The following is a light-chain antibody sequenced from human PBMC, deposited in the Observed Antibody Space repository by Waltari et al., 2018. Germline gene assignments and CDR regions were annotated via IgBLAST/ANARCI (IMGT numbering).Light chain of an antibody. Sequence: DLQLTQSTSFQYASVGDSVTITCRASQGISSYLAWSQQKPGKAPKLLIYAASILQSGVPSRFSGSGSGTEFTLTISSLQPEDFATYYCRQLNSYPLTFGGGTKVEI. J-gene: IGKJ4*01. CDR3: RQLNSYPLT. CDR1: QGISSY. CDR2: AAS. V-gene: IGKV1-9*01.